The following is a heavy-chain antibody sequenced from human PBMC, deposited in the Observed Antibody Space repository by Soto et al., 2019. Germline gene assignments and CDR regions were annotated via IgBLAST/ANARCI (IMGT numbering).Heavy chain of an antibody. D-gene: IGHD3-22*01. Sequence: ASVKVSCKAPGYTFTSYDINCVRQATGQVLEWMGWMNPNSGNTGYAQKFQGRVTMTRNTSISTAYMELSSLRPEDTAVYYCASVYYYDSSGYPGDAFDIWGQGTVVTVSS. J-gene: IGHJ3*02. V-gene: IGHV1-8*01. CDR1: GYTFTSYD. CDR2: MNPNSGNT. CDR3: ASVYYYDSSGYPGDAFDI.